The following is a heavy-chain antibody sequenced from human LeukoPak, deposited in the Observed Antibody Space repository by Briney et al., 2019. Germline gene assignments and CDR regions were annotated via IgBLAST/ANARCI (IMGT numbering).Heavy chain of an antibody. J-gene: IGHJ5*02. CDR1: GFTFSSYA. Sequence: PGGSLRLSCAASGFTFSSYAMSWVRQAPGRGLEWVSAISGSGGSTYYADSVKGRFTMSRDNSKNTLYLQMNSLRAEDTAVYYCAKDPPFYGDYVRFDPWGQGTLVTVSS. V-gene: IGHV3-23*01. CDR3: AKDPPFYGDYVRFDP. D-gene: IGHD4-17*01. CDR2: ISGSGGST.